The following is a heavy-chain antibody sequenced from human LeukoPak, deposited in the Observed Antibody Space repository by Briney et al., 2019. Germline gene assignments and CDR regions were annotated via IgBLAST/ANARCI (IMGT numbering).Heavy chain of an antibody. CDR3: ARDYGQLVNFYYYYYMDV. CDR1: GYTFTDYY. V-gene: IGHV1-2*02. Sequence: ASVKVSCKTSGYTFTDYYIHWVRQAPGQGLEWMGWINPDSGYTNYAQKFQGRVTMTRDTSINTAYMELSRLTSDDTAVYYCARDYGQLVNFYYYYYMDVWGKGTTVTVSS. J-gene: IGHJ6*03. CDR2: INPDSGYT. D-gene: IGHD6-6*01.